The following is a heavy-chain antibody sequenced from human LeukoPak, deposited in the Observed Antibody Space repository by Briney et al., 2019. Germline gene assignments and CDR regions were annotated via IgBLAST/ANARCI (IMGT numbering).Heavy chain of an antibody. Sequence: ASVKVSCKASGYTFTSYGISWVRQAPGQGLEWMGWISAYNGNTNYAQKLQGRVTMTTDTSTSTAYMELRSLRSDDTAVYYCARDPYYYDSSGSFAFDIWGQGTMVTVSS. CDR1: GYTFTSYG. D-gene: IGHD3-22*01. J-gene: IGHJ3*02. CDR3: ARDPYYYDSSGSFAFDI. CDR2: ISAYNGNT. V-gene: IGHV1-18*01.